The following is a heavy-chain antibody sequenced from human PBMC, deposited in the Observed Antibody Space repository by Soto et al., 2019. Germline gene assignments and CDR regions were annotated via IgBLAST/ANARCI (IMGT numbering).Heavy chain of an antibody. D-gene: IGHD7-27*01. CDR2: IYYSGST. V-gene: IGHV4-59*01. J-gene: IGHJ4*02. CDR3: ARRWGTYFDF. Sequence: SETLSLTCTVSGGSISSYYWSWIRQPPGKGLEWIGYIYYSGSTDYDPSLKSRVSISVDTSKNQFSLKLSSVTAADTAGYYCARRWGTYFDFWGQGTLVTVSS. CDR1: GGSISSYY.